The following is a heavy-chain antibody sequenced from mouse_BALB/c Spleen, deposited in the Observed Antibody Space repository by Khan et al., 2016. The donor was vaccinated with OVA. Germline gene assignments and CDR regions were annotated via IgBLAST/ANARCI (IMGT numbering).Heavy chain of an antibody. CDR2: IDPFSGGT. Sequence: VQLKQSGPELMKPGASVKISCKASGYSFTNYYIHWVIKSHGKSLEWIGYIDPFSGGTTYNQKFKGKATLTVDKSSSTAYIHLSNLTSEDSAVEYCTRHGFVAWFTYWGQGTLVTVSA. V-gene: IGHV1S135*01. CDR1: GYSFTNYY. CDR3: TRHGFVAWFTY. J-gene: IGHJ3*01. D-gene: IGHD2-2*01.